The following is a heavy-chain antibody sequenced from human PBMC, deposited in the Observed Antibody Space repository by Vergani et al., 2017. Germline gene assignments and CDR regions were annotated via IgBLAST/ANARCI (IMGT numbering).Heavy chain of an antibody. J-gene: IGHJ3*01. V-gene: IGHV3-74*01. D-gene: IGHD2-2*01. CDR3: ASWGLIVPEPSAIVCFDA. Sequence: EVQLVQSGGGLAQPGGSLRLSCAASGFTFSNYWMNWVRQGPGRGLVWVSRISTDGSNTGYADSGKGRFTISRDNTKNTLYLQMNSLRAEDTALSYCASWGLIVPEPSAIVCFDAWGHGAVVTVAS. CDR2: ISTDGSNT. CDR1: GFTFSNYW.